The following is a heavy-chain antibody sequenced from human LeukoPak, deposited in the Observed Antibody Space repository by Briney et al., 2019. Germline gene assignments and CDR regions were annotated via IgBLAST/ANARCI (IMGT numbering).Heavy chain of an antibody. J-gene: IGHJ4*02. D-gene: IGHD1-1*01. CDR1: GFTFSSYA. CDR2: ISGSGGST. CDR3: ARMRRMGPGTFDY. V-gene: IGHV3-23*01. Sequence: GGSLRLSCAASGFTFSSYAMSWVRQAPGKELEWVSAISGSGGSTYYADSVKGRFTISRDNSKNTLYLQMGSLRTEDMAVYYCARMRRMGPGTFDYWGQGTLVTVSS.